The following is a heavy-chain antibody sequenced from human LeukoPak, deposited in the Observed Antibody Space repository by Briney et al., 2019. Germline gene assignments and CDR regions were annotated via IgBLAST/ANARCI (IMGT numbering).Heavy chain of an antibody. CDR3: ARVHAFGTPDSSGYYYYFDY. CDR2: IYYSGST. D-gene: IGHD3-22*01. Sequence: SETLSLTWTVSGGSISSGGYYWTWIRQRPRKGLEWNGNIYYSGSTYYNPSPKSRDTISVDTSKNQFSLKLSSVTAADTAVYYCARVHAFGTPDSSGYYYYFDYWGQGTLVTVSS. J-gene: IGHJ4*02. CDR1: GGSISSGGYY. V-gene: IGHV4-31*02.